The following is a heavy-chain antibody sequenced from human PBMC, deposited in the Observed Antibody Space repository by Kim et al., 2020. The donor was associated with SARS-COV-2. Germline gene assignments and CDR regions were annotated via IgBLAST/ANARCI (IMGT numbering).Heavy chain of an antibody. Sequence: YNPSLKSRVTISVDTSKNQFSLKLSSVTAADTAVYYCAREDSSSRYGMDVWGQGTTVTVSS. J-gene: IGHJ6*02. D-gene: IGHD6-6*01. CDR3: AREDSSSRYGMDV. V-gene: IGHV4-34*01.